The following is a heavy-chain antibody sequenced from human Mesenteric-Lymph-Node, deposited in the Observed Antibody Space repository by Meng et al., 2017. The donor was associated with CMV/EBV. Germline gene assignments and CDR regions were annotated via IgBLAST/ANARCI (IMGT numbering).Heavy chain of an antibody. J-gene: IGHJ4*02. Sequence: ALRLSCAVSGFTFSTYWMSWVRQAPGKGLEWVANIKEDGSEKYYVDSVKGRFTISRDNAKNSLYLQMNSLRVEDTAVYYCARAYYDSSGCHDYWGQGTLVTVSS. CDR1: GFTFSTYW. CDR3: ARAYYDSSGCHDY. V-gene: IGHV3-7*01. CDR2: IKEDGSEK. D-gene: IGHD3-22*01.